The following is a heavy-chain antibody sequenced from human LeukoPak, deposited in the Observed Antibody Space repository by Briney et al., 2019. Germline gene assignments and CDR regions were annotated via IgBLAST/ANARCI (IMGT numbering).Heavy chain of an antibody. CDR3: ARQRDYYDT. CDR1: GASINNNF. D-gene: IGHD3-22*01. CDR2: IYSSGSV. Sequence: SETLSLTCTVSGASINNNFWTWIRQPPGKGLEWIGYIYSSGSVDYNPSLKSRVIISGDTSKNQISLNLTSVTAADTAVYFCARQRDYYDTWGHGTLVTVSS. V-gene: IGHV4-59*08. J-gene: IGHJ4*01.